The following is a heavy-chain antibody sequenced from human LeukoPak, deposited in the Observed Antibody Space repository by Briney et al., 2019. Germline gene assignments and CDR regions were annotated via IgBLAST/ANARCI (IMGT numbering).Heavy chain of an antibody. J-gene: IGHJ3*02. CDR3: AKGVSDSSGYYYGGSDAFDI. V-gene: IGHV3-23*01. CDR1: GFTFSSYA. CDR2: ISGSGGST. Sequence: GGSLRLSCAASGFTFSSYAMSWLRQAPGKGLEWVSAISGSGGSTYYADSVKGRFTISRDNSKNTLYLQMNSLRAEDTAVYYCAKGVSDSSGYYYGGSDAFDIWGQGTMVTVSS. D-gene: IGHD3-22*01.